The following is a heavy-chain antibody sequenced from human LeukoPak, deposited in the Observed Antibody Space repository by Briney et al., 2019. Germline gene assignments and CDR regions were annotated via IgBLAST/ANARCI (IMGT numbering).Heavy chain of an antibody. V-gene: IGHV3-23*01. Sequence: GGSLRLSCAASGFTFSSYAMSWVRQAPGKGLEWVSAISGSGGSTYYADSVKGRFTISRDNSKNTLYLQMDSLRAEDTAVYYCPKQSYASGWNPFDYWGQGILVTVSS. CDR1: GFTFSSYA. CDR3: PKQSYASGWNPFDY. J-gene: IGHJ4*02. CDR2: ISGSGGST. D-gene: IGHD6-19*01.